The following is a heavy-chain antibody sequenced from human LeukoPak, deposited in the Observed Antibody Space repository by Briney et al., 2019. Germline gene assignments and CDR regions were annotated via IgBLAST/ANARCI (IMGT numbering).Heavy chain of an antibody. CDR1: GFTFSSYS. V-gene: IGHV3-21*01. D-gene: IGHD3-10*01. CDR3: ARAGPGGVAFDI. Sequence: GGSLRLSCAASGFTFSSYSMNWVRQAPGKGLEWVSSNSSSSSYIYYADSVKGRFTISRDNAKNSLYLQMNSLRAEDTAVYYCARAGPGGVAFDIWGQGTKVTVSS. CDR2: NSSSSSYI. J-gene: IGHJ3*02.